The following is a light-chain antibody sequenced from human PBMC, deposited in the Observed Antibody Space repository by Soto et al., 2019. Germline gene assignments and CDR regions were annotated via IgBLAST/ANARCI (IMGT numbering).Light chain of an antibody. CDR3: AAWDDSLNGVV. CDR2: SNN. CDR1: RSNIGSNT. V-gene: IGLV1-44*01. Sequence: QAVVTQPPSASGTPGQRVTISCSGSRSNIGSNTVNWYQQLPGTAPKLIIYSNNQRPSGVPDRFSGSKSGTSASLAISGLQSEDEADYYCAAWDDSLNGVVFGGGTKLTVL. J-gene: IGLJ2*01.